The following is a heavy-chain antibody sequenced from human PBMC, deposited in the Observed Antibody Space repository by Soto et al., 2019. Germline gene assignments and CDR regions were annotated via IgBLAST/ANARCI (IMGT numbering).Heavy chain of an antibody. CDR1: GGTFSSSA. J-gene: IGHJ3*02. Sequence: QVQLVQSGAEMREPGSSVKVSCKASGGTFSSSAINWLRQAPGQGPEWMGGIIPTFGTASYIEKFRGRVTITADTSTSTAYMEVSSLTSEDTAMYFCARSETAGHRGFDIWGQGTMVTVSS. CDR2: IIPTFGTA. V-gene: IGHV1-69*06. CDR3: ARSETAGHRGFDI. D-gene: IGHD6-19*01.